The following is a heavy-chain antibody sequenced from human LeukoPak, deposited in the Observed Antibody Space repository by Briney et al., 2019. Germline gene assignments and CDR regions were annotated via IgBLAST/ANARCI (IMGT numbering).Heavy chain of an antibody. CDR3: ARGGLYCAGDCYSDAFDI. V-gene: IGHV1-69*13. Sequence: SVKVSCKASGGTFSSYAISWVRQAPGQGLGWMGGIIPIFGTANYAQKFQGRVTITADESTSTAYMELSSLRSEDTAVYYCARGGLYCAGDCYSDAFDIWGQGTMVTVSS. CDR2: IIPIFGTA. D-gene: IGHD2-21*02. J-gene: IGHJ3*02. CDR1: GGTFSSYA.